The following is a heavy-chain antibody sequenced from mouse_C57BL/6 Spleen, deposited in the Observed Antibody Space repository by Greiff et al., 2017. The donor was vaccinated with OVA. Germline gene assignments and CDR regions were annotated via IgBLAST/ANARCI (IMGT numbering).Heavy chain of an antibody. D-gene: IGHD2-4*01. J-gene: IGHJ3*01. V-gene: IGHV1-26*01. Sequence: VQLQQSGPELVKPGASVKISCKASGYTFTDYYMNWVKQSHGKSLEWIGDINPNNGGTSYNQKFKGKATLTVDKSSSTAYMELRSLTSEDSAVYYCARQDYVFAYWGQGTLVTVSA. CDR3: ARQDYVFAY. CDR2: INPNNGGT. CDR1: GYTFTDYY.